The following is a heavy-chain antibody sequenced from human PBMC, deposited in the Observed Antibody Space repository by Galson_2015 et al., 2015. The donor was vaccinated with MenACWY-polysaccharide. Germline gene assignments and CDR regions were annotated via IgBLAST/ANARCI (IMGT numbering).Heavy chain of an antibody. Sequence: SVKVSCKASGYTFTGYYMHWVRQAPGQGLEWMGWINPNSGGTNYAQKFQGRVTMTRDTSISTAYMELSRLRSDDTAVYYCARLPGGITGTLYYFDYWGQGTLVTVSS. J-gene: IGHJ4*02. D-gene: IGHD1-7*01. CDR3: ARLPGGITGTLYYFDY. V-gene: IGHV1-2*02. CDR1: GYTFTGYY. CDR2: INPNSGGT.